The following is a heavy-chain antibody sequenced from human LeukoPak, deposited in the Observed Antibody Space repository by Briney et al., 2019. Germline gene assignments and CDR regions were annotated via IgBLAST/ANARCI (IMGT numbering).Heavy chain of an antibody. V-gene: IGHV4-59*01. CDR2: IYYSGST. J-gene: IGHJ4*02. Sequence: SETLSLTCTVPGGSISSYYWSWIRQPPGKGLEWIGYIYYSGSTNYNPSLKSRVTISVDTSKNQFSLKLSSVTAADTAVYYCARLTTYGFDYWGQGTLVTVSS. D-gene: IGHD4-17*01. CDR1: GGSISSYY. CDR3: ARLTTYGFDY.